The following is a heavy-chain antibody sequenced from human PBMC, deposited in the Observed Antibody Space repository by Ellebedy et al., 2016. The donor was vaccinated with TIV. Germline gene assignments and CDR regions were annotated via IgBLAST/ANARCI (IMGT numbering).Heavy chain of an antibody. Sequence: GGSLRLSCAASGFTFSSYWMHWVRQAPGKGLEWVGFIRSKAYGGTTEYAASVKGRFTISRDNAKNSLYLQMNSLRDEDTAVYYCARRIVGASTLGYWGQGTLVTVSS. V-gene: IGHV3-71*01. D-gene: IGHD1-26*01. CDR3: ARRIVGASTLGY. CDR2: IRSKAYGGTT. CDR1: GFTFSSYW. J-gene: IGHJ4*02.